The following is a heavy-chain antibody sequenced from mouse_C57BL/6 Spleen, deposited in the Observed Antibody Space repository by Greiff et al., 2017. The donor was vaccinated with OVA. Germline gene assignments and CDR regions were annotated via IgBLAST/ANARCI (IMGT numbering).Heavy chain of an antibody. CDR2: IHPNSGCT. CDR3: ARGWGSGDFDY. J-gene: IGHJ2*01. V-gene: IGHV1-64*01. CDR1: GYTFTSYW. Sequence: QVQLQQPGAELVKPGASVKLSCKASGYTFTSYWMHWVKQRPGQGLEWIGMIHPNSGCTHYHENFKSKATLTVDKTSSTAYMQLSSLPSEDSEVYYCARGWGSGDFDYWGQGTTLTVSS. D-gene: IGHD3-2*02.